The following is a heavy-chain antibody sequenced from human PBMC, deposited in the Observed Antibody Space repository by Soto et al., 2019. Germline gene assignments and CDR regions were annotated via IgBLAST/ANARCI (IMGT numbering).Heavy chain of an antibody. CDR1: GYTFTSYY. CDR2: INPSDGDT. V-gene: IGHV1-46*01. J-gene: IGHJ3*01. CDR3: ALNAFDF. Sequence: QVQLVQSGAEVKEPGASVKLSCKTSGYTFTSYYIHWVRQAPGQGLEWMAIINPSDGDTGYTQKFQGRVAVTRDMSTSTVYLDLSSLTSEDTAVYYCALNAFDFWGQGTMVTVSS.